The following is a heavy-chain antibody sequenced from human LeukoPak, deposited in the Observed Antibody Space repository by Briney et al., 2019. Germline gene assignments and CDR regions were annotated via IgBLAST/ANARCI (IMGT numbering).Heavy chain of an antibody. J-gene: IGHJ6*03. CDR2: IKSKTDGGTT. V-gene: IGHV3-15*01. D-gene: IGHD2-2*02. Sequence: PGGSLRLSCAASGFTFSNAWMSWVRQAPGKGLEWVGRIKSKTDGGTTDYAAPVKGRFTISRDDTKNTLYLQMNSLKTEDTAVYYCTTGYCSSTSCYNYYYYMDAWGKGTTVTVSS. CDR3: TTGYCSSTSCYNYYYYMDA. CDR1: GFTFSNAW.